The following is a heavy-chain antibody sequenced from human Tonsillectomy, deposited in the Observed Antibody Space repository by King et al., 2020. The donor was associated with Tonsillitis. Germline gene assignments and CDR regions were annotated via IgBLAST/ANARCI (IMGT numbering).Heavy chain of an antibody. J-gene: IGHJ4*02. Sequence: ITLKESGPTLVKPTQTLTLTCTFSGFSLTIREVGVGWIRQPPGKALEWLAVIYSNDEKRYNPSLKRRLTTTKDTTKNQVVLTLTNMDPVDTATYYCAHSEGPIDFDYWGQGSLVTVSS. CDR2: IYSNDEK. V-gene: IGHV2-5*01. CDR3: AHSEGPIDFDY. D-gene: IGHD2-15*01. CDR1: GFSLTIREVG.